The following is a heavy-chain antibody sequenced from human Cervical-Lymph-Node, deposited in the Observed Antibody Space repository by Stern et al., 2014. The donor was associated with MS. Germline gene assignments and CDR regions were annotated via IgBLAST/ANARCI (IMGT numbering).Heavy chain of an antibody. CDR1: GASITSYY. J-gene: IGHJ5*02. V-gene: IGHV4-59*01. Sequence: VQLLQSGPGLLRPSETLSLTCTVSGASITSYYWSWIRQPPGKGLEWIGYIYYSGTTNYNASLKGRVAISIDTSKTQFSPRLSSVTAADTAVYYCARATDLWGQGTLVTVSS. CDR3: ARATDL. CDR2: IYYSGTT.